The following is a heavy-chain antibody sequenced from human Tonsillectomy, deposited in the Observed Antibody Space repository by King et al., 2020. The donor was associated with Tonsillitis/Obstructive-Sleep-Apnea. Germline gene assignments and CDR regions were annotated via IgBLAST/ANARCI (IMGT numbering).Heavy chain of an antibody. J-gene: IGHJ4*02. D-gene: IGHD4-11*01. CDR3: ATYPTTVNLFDY. CDR2: ISSSSSYI. V-gene: IGHV3-21*01. Sequence: VQLVESGGGLVKPGGSLRLSCAASGFTFSSYSMNWVRQAPGKGLEWVSSISSSSSYIYYADSVKGRFTISRDNAKNSLYLQMNSLRAEDTAVYYCATYPTTVNLFDYWGQGTLVTVSS. CDR1: GFTFSSYS.